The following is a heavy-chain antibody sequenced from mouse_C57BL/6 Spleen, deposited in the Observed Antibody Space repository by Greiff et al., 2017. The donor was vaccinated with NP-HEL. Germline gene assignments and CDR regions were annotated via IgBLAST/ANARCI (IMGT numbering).Heavy chain of an antibody. CDR2: ISGVGGNT. J-gene: IGHJ4*01. CDR1: GFTFSSYT. D-gene: IGHD1-1*01. Sequence: EVKVVESGGGLVKPGGSLKLSCAASGFTFSSYTMSRVRQTPEKRLEWVATISGVGGNTYYPDSVKGRFPISRDNAKNTLYLQMSSLRSEDTALYYCARQEGYYYGSSYVYYAMDYWGQGTSVTVSS. V-gene: IGHV5-9*01. CDR3: ARQEGYYYGSSYVYYAMDY.